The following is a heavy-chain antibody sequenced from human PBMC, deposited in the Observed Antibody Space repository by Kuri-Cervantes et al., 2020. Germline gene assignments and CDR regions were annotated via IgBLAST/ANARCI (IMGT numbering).Heavy chain of an antibody. CDR2: ISTYNGDT. CDR3: ARSTRLADYGTGEIDI. D-gene: IGHD3-10*01. CDR1: GYRLTNFA. Sequence: ASVKVSCKASGYRLTNFAITWVRQAPGQGLEWMGWISTYNGDTKYAQNVQGRVTMTTDASTNTAYVELRSLRSGDTAVYYCARSTRLADYGTGEIDIWGQGTMVTVSS. V-gene: IGHV1-18*01. J-gene: IGHJ3*02.